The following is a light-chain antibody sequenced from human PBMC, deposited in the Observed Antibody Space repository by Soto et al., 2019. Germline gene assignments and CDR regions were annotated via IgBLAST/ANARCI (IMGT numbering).Light chain of an antibody. V-gene: IGKV3-20*01. CDR1: QSVSSSY. CDR3: QQYGSSPQT. Sequence: EIVLTQSPGTLSLSPGERATLSCRASQSVSSSYLAWYQQKPGQAPRLLIYGASSRATGIPDRFSGSGSGTDFTLTISRLEPEDFAVDYCQQYGSSPQTFVQGTRLEIK. CDR2: GAS. J-gene: IGKJ5*01.